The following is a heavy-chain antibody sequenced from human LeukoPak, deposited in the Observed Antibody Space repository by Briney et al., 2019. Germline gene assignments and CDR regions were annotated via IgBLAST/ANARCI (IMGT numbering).Heavy chain of an antibody. D-gene: IGHD2-2*02. V-gene: IGHV4-28*05. CDR3: ARTMSSSHTVYGMDV. Sequence: SETLSLTCAVSGYSISSSNWWGWIRQPPGKGLEWIGYIYYSGSIYYNPSLKSRVTMSVDTSKNQFSLELSSVTAVDTAVYYCARTMSSSHTVYGMDVWGQGTTVTVSS. J-gene: IGHJ6*02. CDR2: IYYSGSI. CDR1: GYSISSSNW.